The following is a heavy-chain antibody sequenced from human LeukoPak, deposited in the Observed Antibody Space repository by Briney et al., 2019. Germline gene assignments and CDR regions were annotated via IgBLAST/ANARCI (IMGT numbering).Heavy chain of an antibody. CDR3: SRGYSGGFDY. Sequence: PGGSLRLSCAASGFTFDDYAMHWVRQAPGKGLEWVSGISWNSGSIGYADSVKGRFTISRDNAKNSLYLQMNSLRAEDTAVYYCSRGYSGGFDYWGQGTLVTVSS. J-gene: IGHJ4*02. CDR1: GFTFDDYA. CDR2: ISWNSGSI. V-gene: IGHV3-9*01. D-gene: IGHD2-15*01.